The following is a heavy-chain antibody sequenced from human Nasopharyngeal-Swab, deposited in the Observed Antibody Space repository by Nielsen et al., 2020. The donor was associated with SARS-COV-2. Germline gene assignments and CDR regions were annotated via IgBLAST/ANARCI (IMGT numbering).Heavy chain of an antibody. D-gene: IGHD3-10*01. CDR2: ISSSSSYI. V-gene: IGHV3-21*01. CDR1: GFTFSNAW. Sequence: GGSLRLSCAASGFTFSNAWMNWVRQAPGKGLEWVSSISSSSSYIYYADSVKGRFTISRDNAKNSLYLQMNSLRAEDTAVYYCASSPITMVRGVTDYWGQGTLVTVSS. J-gene: IGHJ4*02. CDR3: ASSPITMVRGVTDY.